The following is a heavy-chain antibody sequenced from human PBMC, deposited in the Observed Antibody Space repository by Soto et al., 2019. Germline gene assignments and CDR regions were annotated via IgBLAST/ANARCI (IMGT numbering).Heavy chain of an antibody. CDR3: ARGHYDFWSGYFATIDY. CDR1: GGSISSSSHY. CDR2: VYYSGST. J-gene: IGHJ4*02. V-gene: IGHV4-39*01. Sequence: PSETLSLTCTVSGGSISSSSHYWGWIRQPPGKGLEWIGSVYYSGSTYYNPSLKSRVTISVDTSKNRFSLKLTSVTAADTAVYYCARGHYDFWSGYFATIDYWGQGTLVTVSS. D-gene: IGHD3-3*01.